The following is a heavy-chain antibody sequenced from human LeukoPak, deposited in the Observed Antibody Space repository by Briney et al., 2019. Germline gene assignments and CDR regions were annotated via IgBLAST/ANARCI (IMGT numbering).Heavy chain of an antibody. V-gene: IGHV3-9*01. Sequence: PGRSLRLSCAASGFIFADATMHWVRHVPGKGLEWVSGINWKSGTIVYADSVKGRFTVSRDNAKNSLYLQMNSLKTEDTALYYCAKDPYMEVWGKGTTVTVSS. CDR3: AKDPYMEV. CDR2: INWKSGTI. J-gene: IGHJ6*03. CDR1: GFIFADAT.